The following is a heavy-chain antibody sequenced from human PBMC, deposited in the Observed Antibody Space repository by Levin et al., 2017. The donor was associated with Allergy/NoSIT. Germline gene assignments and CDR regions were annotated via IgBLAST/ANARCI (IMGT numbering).Heavy chain of an antibody. D-gene: IGHD3-10*01. Sequence: GESLKISCAVSGFTLSSYALNWVRQAPGKGLEWVSAISASGDTTYYADSVKGRFTTFRDISRNTLYLQMNSLRADDTAVYFCAKDGGSSVLLWFGESSWGKGTLVTVAS. V-gene: IGHV3-23*01. CDR1: GFTLSSYA. J-gene: IGHJ4*02. CDR2: ISASGDTT. CDR3: AKDGGSSVLLWFGESS.